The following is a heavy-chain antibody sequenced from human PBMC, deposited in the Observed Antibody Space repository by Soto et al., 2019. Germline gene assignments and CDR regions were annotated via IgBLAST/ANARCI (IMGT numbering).Heavy chain of an antibody. CDR2: INHSGST. D-gene: IGHD2-15*01. CDR1: GGSFSGYY. CDR3: ARGAPEPVVVAATPRNGYFQH. J-gene: IGHJ1*01. V-gene: IGHV4-34*01. Sequence: SETLSLTCAVYGGSFSGYYWSWIRQPPGKGLEWIGEINHSGSTNYNPSLKSRVTISVDTSKNQFSLQLSSVTDADTAVYYCARGAPEPVVVAATPRNGYFQHWGQGTLVTVSS.